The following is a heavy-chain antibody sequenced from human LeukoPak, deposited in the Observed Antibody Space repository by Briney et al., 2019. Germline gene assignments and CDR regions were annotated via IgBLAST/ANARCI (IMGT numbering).Heavy chain of an antibody. CDR3: ARRDGYNEAKI. CDR1: GYRFTSCW. V-gene: IGHV5-51*01. CDR2: IYPDDSDT. J-gene: IGHJ4*02. Sequence: GESLKISCKGSGYRFTSCWIGWVRQMPGKGLEWMGIIYPDDSDTKYSPSFQGQVTISADKSINTAYLQWSSLKASDTAMYYCARRDGYNEAKIWGQGTLVTVSS. D-gene: IGHD5-24*01.